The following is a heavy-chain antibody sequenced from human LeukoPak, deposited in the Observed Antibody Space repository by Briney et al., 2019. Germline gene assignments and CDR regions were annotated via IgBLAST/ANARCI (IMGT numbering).Heavy chain of an antibody. V-gene: IGHV3-23*01. CDR2: INEWWDWT. CDR3: AKDWHLGG. J-gene: IGHJ4*02. D-gene: IGHD1-26*01. Sequence: GGSLRLSCAASGFTFSVSAMYWIRQAPGKGLEWVSVINEWWDWTNHADSVKGRFTIFRDNSKNTLYLQMNSLRVEDTALYYCAKDWHLGGWGQGTLVTV. CDR1: GFTFSVSA.